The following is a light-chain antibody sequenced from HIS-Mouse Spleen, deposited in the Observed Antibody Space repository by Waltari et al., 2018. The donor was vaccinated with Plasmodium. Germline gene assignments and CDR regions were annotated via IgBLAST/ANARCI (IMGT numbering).Light chain of an antibody. Sequence: EIVMPPSPATLSVSPGERATLSCRASQSVRSNLPWYQQKPGQAPRLLIYGASTRATGIPARFSGSGSGTEFTLTISSLQSEDFAVYYCQQYNNWSFTFGPGTKVDIK. V-gene: IGKV3-15*01. J-gene: IGKJ3*01. CDR3: QQYNNWSFT. CDR1: QSVRSN. CDR2: GAS.